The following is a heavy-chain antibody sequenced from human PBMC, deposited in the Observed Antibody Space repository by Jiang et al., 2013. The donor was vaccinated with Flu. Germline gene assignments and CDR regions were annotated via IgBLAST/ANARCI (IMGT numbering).Heavy chain of an antibody. J-gene: IGHJ4*02. CDR2: IYYSGST. Sequence: SLTCTVSGGSISSYYWSWIRQPPGKGLEWIGYIYYSGSTNYNPSLKSRVTISVDTSKNQFSLKLSSVTAADTAVYYCARGSTVTTFDYWGQGTLVTVSS. D-gene: IGHD4-17*01. CDR3: ARGSTVTTFDY. V-gene: IGHV4-59*01. CDR1: GGSISSYY.